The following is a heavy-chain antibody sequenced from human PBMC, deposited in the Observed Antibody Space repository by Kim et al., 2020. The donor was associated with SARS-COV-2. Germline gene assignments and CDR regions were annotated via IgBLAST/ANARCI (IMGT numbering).Heavy chain of an antibody. CDR3: ARGVDGGGSNYKGTDY. D-gene: IGHD3-10*01. CDR2: TFYSGRA. Sequence: SETLSLTCTVSGGSISNDAYYWTWIRQHPGKGLEWIGYTFYSGRAYYNPSLNSRLTMSVDTSKNQFSLKLTSVTAADTAVYFCARGVDGGGSNYKGTDYWGPGTLVTVSS. CDR1: GGSISNDAYY. V-gene: IGHV4-31*02. J-gene: IGHJ4*02.